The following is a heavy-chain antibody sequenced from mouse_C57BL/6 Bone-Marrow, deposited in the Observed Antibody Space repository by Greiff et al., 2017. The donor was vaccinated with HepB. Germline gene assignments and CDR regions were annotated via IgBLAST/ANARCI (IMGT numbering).Heavy chain of an antibody. Sequence: VQLQQSGAELARPGASVKLSCKASGYTFTSAGISWVKQRTGQGLEWIGEIYPRSGNTYYNEKFKGKATLTADKSSSTAYMELHSLTSEDSAVYFCARNYDNYLAWFAYWGQGTLVTVSA. CDR2: IYPRSGNT. CDR1: GYTFTSAG. CDR3: ARNYDNYLAWFAY. J-gene: IGHJ3*01. D-gene: IGHD2-1*01. V-gene: IGHV1-81*01.